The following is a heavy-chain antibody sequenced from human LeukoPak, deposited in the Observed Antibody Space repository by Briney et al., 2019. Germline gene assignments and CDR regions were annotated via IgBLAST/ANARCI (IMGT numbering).Heavy chain of an antibody. Sequence: PGGSLRLSCAASGFTFSSYGMHWVRQAPGKGLEWVAVISYDGSNKYYADSVKGRFTISRDNSKNTLYLQMNSLRAEDTAVYYCAKVAWQQQEIVFFDYWGQGTLVTVSS. D-gene: IGHD6-13*01. J-gene: IGHJ4*02. CDR1: GFTFSSYG. CDR3: AKVAWQQQEIVFFDY. CDR2: ISYDGSNK. V-gene: IGHV3-30*18.